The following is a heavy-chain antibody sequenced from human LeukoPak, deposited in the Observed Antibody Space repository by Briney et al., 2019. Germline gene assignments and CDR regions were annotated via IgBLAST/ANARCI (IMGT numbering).Heavy chain of an antibody. Sequence: GGSLRLSCAASGFTFSSYWMSWVRQAPGKGLEWVANIKQDGSEKYYVDSVKGRFTISRDNAKNSLNSLRAEDTAVYYCARNLYTATTSGSPVDYWGRGTLVTVSS. D-gene: IGHD3-22*01. CDR2: IKQDGSEK. CDR1: GFTFSSYW. J-gene: IGHJ4*02. CDR3: ARNLYTATTSGSPVDY. V-gene: IGHV3-7*01.